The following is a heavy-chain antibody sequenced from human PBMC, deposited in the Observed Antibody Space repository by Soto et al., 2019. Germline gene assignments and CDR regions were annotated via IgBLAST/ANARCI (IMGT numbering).Heavy chain of an antibody. D-gene: IGHD3-9*01. J-gene: IGHJ4*02. CDR1: GDSINSDKYY. Sequence: SETLSLTCSVSGDSINSDKYYWGWIRQPPGKGLEWIGSIYFRGNTYYNPSLQTRVTISLDKSKSQFSLKLSSVTAADSAVYFCARLEGLATISYYFDFWGQGALVTVSS. V-gene: IGHV4-39*01. CDR3: ARLEGLATISYYFDF. CDR2: IYFRGNT.